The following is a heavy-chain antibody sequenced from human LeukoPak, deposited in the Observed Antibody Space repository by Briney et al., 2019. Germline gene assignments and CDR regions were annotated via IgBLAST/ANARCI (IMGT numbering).Heavy chain of an antibody. J-gene: IGHJ2*01. D-gene: IGHD1-1*01. V-gene: IGHV3-7*03. CDR3: AAWAMLDKEGAGHFDL. CDR2: IRQHGNGK. Sequence: GGSLRLSCIASGFSFSDFWMSWVRQAPGQGLEWVANIRQHGNGKHYVDSVRGRFTVSRDNTKNSLYLEMNSLRVEHTAGYYCAAWAMLDKEGAGHFDLWGRGTLVIVSS. CDR1: GFSFSDFW.